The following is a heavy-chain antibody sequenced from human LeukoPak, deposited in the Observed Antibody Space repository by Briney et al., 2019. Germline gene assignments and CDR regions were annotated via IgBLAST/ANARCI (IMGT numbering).Heavy chain of an antibody. Sequence: PGRSLRLSCAASGFTFSSYAMHWVRQAPGKGLEWVAVISYDGSNKYYADSVKGRFTISRDNSKNTLYLQVNSLRAEDTAVYYCARDRLLAVAAKGAVDYWGQGTLVAVSS. CDR1: GFTFSSYA. CDR3: ARDRLLAVAAKGAVDY. V-gene: IGHV3-30-3*01. CDR2: ISYDGSNK. J-gene: IGHJ4*02. D-gene: IGHD6-19*01.